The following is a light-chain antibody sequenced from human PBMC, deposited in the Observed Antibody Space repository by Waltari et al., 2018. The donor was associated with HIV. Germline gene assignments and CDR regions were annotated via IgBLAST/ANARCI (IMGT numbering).Light chain of an antibody. J-gene: IGLJ2*01. V-gene: IGLV3-1*01. CDR1: KLGNKY. CDR2: EDK. Sequence: SYELTPPPSVSVSPGPTATIPCSGAKLGNKYATWYQQRPGQSPLLLIYEDKERPSGIPERFSGSNSGNTATLTITGTQAMDEADYYCQAWDSSTAVFGGGTKVTVL. CDR3: QAWDSSTAV.